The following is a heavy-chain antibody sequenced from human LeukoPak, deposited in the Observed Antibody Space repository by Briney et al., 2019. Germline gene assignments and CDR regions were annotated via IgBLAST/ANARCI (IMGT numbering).Heavy chain of an antibody. CDR3: ARYRAFDI. V-gene: IGHV4-34*01. Sequence: SETLSLTCAVYSGSFSGYYWSWIRQPPGKGLEWIGEINHSGSTNYNPSLKSRVTISQDTSKNQFSLKLTSVTAADTAVYYCARYRAFDIWGRGTLVTVSS. J-gene: IGHJ3*02. CDR1: SGSFSGYY. CDR2: INHSGST.